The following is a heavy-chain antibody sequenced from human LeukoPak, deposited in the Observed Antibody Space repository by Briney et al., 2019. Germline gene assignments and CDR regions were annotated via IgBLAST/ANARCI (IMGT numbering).Heavy chain of an antibody. CDR3: AKTARYYYASGSYYPFDY. D-gene: IGHD3-10*01. J-gene: IGHJ4*02. CDR1: GFAFTNYD. Sequence: GGSLRLSCAASGFAFTNYDKHWVRQAPGKGLEWVAFIRFDGSNNYYAESVKGRFTISRDNSKDTLYLQMNSLGAEDTAVYYCAKTARYYYASGSYYPFDYWGQGTLVTVSS. CDR2: IRFDGSNN. V-gene: IGHV3-30*02.